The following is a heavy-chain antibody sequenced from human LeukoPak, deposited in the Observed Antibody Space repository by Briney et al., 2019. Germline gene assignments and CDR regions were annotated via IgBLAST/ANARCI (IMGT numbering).Heavy chain of an antibody. J-gene: IGHJ4*02. CDR1: GFTFSNYT. V-gene: IGHV3-23*01. Sequence: GGSLRLSCAASGFTFSNYTMNWVRQAPGKGLKWVANILASGSPTYYADSVKGRFIISRDNSKNTVYLQMNSLRVEDTAIYYCAKDLRPDGVDNFDHWGQGILVTVSS. CDR2: ILASGSPT. CDR3: AKDLRPDGVDNFDH. D-gene: IGHD2-8*01.